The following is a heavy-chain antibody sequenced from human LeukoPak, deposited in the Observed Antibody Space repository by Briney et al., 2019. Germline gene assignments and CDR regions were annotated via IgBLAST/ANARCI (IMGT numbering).Heavy chain of an antibody. CDR1: GGSISSSSYY. CDR2: IYYSGST. Sequence: SETLSLTCTVSGGSISSSSYYWGWIRQPPGKGLEWIGSIYYSGSTYYNPSLKSRVTISVDTSKNQFSLKLSSVTAADTAVYYCARDSRAVAADFDYWGQGTLVTVSS. J-gene: IGHJ4*02. CDR3: ARDSRAVAADFDY. V-gene: IGHV4-39*07. D-gene: IGHD6-19*01.